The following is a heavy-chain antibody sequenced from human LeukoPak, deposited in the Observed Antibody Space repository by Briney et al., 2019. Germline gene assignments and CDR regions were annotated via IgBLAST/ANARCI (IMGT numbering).Heavy chain of an antibody. V-gene: IGHV1-69*13. CDR1: GGTFSSYA. Sequence: SVKVSGKASGGTFSSYAISWVRQAPGQGLEWMEGIIPIFGTANYAQKFQGRVTITADESTSTAYMELSSLRSEDTAVYYCARDLLGPREYRHDAFDIWGQGTMVTVSS. CDR2: IIPIFGTA. D-gene: IGHD2-2*01. CDR3: ARDLLGPREYRHDAFDI. J-gene: IGHJ3*02.